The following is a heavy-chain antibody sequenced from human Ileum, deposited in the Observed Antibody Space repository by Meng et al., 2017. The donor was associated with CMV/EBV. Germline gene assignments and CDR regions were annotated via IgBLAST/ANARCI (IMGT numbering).Heavy chain of an antibody. V-gene: IGHV3-7*01. J-gene: IGHJ5*02. CDR2: IKKDGSEK. CDR3: ARDRSQGGFDP. CDR1: GFTFSVYW. Sequence: GESLKISCAASGFTFSVYWMHWVRQAPGKGLEWVANIKKDGSEKNYVDSVKGRFTISRDNAKNSLYLQMNSLRAEDTAVYYCARDRSQGGFDPWGQGTLVTVSS.